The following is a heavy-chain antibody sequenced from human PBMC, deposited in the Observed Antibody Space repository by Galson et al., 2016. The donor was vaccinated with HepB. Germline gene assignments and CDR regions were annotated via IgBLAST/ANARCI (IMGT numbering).Heavy chain of an antibody. J-gene: IGHJ6*02. CDR2: IVVGSGDT. CDR3: ATDFDTGRQSHNHYGLDV. V-gene: IGHV1-58*01. D-gene: IGHD1-1*01. Sequence: SVKVSCKALGFTFPTSAVQWLRQARGQRPEWPGWIVVGSGDTNYAQKFQDRVTITWDKSTSAGYREMRKLRTEDTAVYYCATDFDTGRQSHNHYGLDVWGQGTTVTVS. CDR1: GFTFPTSA.